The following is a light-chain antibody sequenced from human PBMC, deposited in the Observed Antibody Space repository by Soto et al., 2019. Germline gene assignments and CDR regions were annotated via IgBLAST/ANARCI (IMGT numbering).Light chain of an antibody. Sequence: QSALTQPASVSGSPGQSITISCTGTSGDIGGYNYVSWYQQHPGKAPKLLISEVTNRPSGVSNRFSGSKSGNTASLTISGLQAEDEADYYCAGWDDSLTSRVVFGGGTKLTVL. CDR1: SGDIGGYNY. V-gene: IGLV2-14*01. CDR3: AGWDDSLTSRVV. J-gene: IGLJ2*01. CDR2: EVT.